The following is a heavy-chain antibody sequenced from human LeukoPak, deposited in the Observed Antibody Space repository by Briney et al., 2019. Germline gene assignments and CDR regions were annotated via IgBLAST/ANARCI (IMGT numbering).Heavy chain of an antibody. CDR1: GFTSSSYW. V-gene: IGHV3-74*01. Sequence: GGSLRLSCAASGFTSSSYWMHWVRQVPGKGLVWVSRISGDGTARNYADSVKGRFTISRDDAKNTVDLQTNSLRGEDTAVYYCVRGRGSYGWFDPWGQGTLVTVSS. J-gene: IGHJ5*02. CDR2: ISGDGTAR. CDR3: VRGRGSYGWFDP. D-gene: IGHD3-10*01.